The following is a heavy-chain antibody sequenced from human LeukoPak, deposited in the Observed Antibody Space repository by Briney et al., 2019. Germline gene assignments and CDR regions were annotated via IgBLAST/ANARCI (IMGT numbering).Heavy chain of an antibody. CDR2: INSDGSST. D-gene: IGHD6-13*01. CDR3: ARDPYSSSWYYYYYMDV. CDR1: GFTFSRYW. J-gene: IGHJ6*03. V-gene: IGHV3-74*01. Sequence: GGSLRLSCAASGFTFSRYWMHWVRQAPGKGLVWVSRINSDGSSTSYADSVKGRFTISRDNAKNTLYLQMNSLRAEDTAVYYCARDPYSSSWYYYYYMDVWGKGTTVTVSS.